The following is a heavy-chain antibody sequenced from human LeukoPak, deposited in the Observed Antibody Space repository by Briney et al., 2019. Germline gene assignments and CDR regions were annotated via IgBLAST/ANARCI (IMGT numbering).Heavy chain of an antibody. Sequence: GGSPRLSCPATGFTFSSYAMSWVRQAPGKGLEWVSAISGSGGSTYYEESVKGRFTISRDNSKNTLYLQMNSLRAEDTAVYYCATYYVWGSYDYWGQGTLVTVSS. V-gene: IGHV3-23*01. CDR1: GFTFSSYA. D-gene: IGHD3-16*01. CDR3: ATYYVWGSYDY. CDR2: ISGSGGST. J-gene: IGHJ4*02.